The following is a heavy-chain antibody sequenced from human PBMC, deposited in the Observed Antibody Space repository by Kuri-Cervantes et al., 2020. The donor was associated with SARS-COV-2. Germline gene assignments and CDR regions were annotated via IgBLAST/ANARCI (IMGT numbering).Heavy chain of an antibody. CDR2: FYYSGST. CDR1: GGSISSYY. CDR3: VRGGVVVVPAAIRPLFDP. Sequence: SETLSLTCTVSGGSISSYYWSWIRQPPGKGLEWIGSFYYSGSTNYNPSLKSRVTISVDTSKSQFSLKLSSVTAADTAVYYCVRGGVVVVPAAIRPLFDPWGQGTLVTVSS. D-gene: IGHD2-2*01. V-gene: IGHV4-59*01. J-gene: IGHJ5*02.